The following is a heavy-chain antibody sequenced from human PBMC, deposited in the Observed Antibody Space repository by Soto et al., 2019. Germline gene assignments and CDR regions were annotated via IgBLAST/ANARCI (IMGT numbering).Heavy chain of an antibody. CDR1: GGTLSPNY. V-gene: IGHV4-59*01. D-gene: IGHD4-17*01. Sequence: PSETLSLTCIVSGGTLSPNYWAWIRQPPGKGLEWIGYIYYSGSTNYNPSLKSRVTISVDTSKNQFSLKLSSVTAADTAVYYCARGATVWYFDYWGQGTLVTVSS. CDR3: ARGATVWYFDY. CDR2: IYYSGST. J-gene: IGHJ4*02.